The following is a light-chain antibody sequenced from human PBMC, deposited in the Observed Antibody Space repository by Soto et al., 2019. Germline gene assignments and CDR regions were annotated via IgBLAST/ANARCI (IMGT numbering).Light chain of an antibody. CDR2: DAS. J-gene: IGKJ1*01. CDR1: QSVASGH. Sequence: EIVLTQSPGTLSLSPGERATLSCRASQSVASGHLAWYQQTPGQAPRLLVSDASSRATGIPDRFSGTASGTDFTLTISRLEPEDFAVYYCQQYGRSGTFGQGTKVDIK. CDR3: QQYGRSGT. V-gene: IGKV3-20*01.